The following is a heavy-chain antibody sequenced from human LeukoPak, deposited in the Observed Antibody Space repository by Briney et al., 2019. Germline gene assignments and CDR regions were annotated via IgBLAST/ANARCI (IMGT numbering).Heavy chain of an antibody. Sequence: GGSLRLSCAASGITFSNYGRHWVRQAPGKGLERVAVIYYDGSNKYYADSVKGRFIISRDNSKNTLYLQMNSLRAEDTAVYYCARAHYSNGPPYFFYYYMDVWGKGTTVTVSS. CDR1: GITFSNYG. D-gene: IGHD4-11*01. J-gene: IGHJ6*03. CDR3: ARAHYSNGPPYFFYYYMDV. CDR2: IYYDGSNK. V-gene: IGHV3-33*01.